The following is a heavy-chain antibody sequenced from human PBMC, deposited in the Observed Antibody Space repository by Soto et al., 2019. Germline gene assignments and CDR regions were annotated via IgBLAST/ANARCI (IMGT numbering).Heavy chain of an antibody. Sequence: QVQLQESGPGLVKPSGTLSLTCAVSGVSISIPNWWAWVRQAPGKGLEWIGEIDHSGTTNYNPSLNSRVTISLDRSKNQFSLRFSSVAPADTAVYFCARGKFYAFDIWGQGTMVTVSS. CDR2: IDHSGTT. CDR3: ARGKFYAFDI. CDR1: GVSISIPNW. V-gene: IGHV4-4*02. J-gene: IGHJ3*02.